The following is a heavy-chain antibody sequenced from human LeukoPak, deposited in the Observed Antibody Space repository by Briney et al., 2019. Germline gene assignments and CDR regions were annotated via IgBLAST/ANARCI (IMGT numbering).Heavy chain of an antibody. V-gene: IGHV1-8*03. Sequence: GASVKVSCKASGYTFTSYDINWVRQATGQGLEWMGWMNPNSGNTGYAQKFQGRVTITRNTSISTVYMELSSLRSEDTAVYYCARAGYDFWSGYYTYYYYYYMDVWGKGTTVTVSS. CDR3: ARAGYDFWSGYYTYYYYYYMDV. CDR2: MNPNSGNT. J-gene: IGHJ6*03. D-gene: IGHD3-3*01. CDR1: GYTFTSYD.